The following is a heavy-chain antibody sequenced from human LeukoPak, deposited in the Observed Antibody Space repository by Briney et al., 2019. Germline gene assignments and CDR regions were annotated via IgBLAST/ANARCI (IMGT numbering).Heavy chain of an antibody. CDR1: GGSISSYY. CDR3: ARAALRITIFGVVINDAFDI. CDR2: IYTSGST. D-gene: IGHD3-3*01. Sequence: ETLSLTCTVSGGSISSYYWSWIRQPAGKGLEWIGRIYTSGSTNYNPSLKSRVTMSVDTSKNQFSLKLSSVTAADTAVYYCARAALRITIFGVVINDAFDIWGQGTMVTVSS. J-gene: IGHJ3*02. V-gene: IGHV4-4*07.